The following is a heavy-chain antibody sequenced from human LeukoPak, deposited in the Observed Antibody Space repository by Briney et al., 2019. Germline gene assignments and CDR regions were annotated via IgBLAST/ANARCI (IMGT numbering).Heavy chain of an antibody. Sequence: GGSLRLSCAASGFTFSRYWMHWLRQAPGKGLVWVSRISTDGRSTNYADSVKGRFTISRDNGKNTLYLQMNSLRAEDTAVYYCASYLTSIPSGMDVWGQGTTVTVSS. CDR1: GFTFSRYW. V-gene: IGHV3-74*01. J-gene: IGHJ6*02. CDR3: ASYLTSIPSGMDV. CDR2: ISTDGRST. D-gene: IGHD2/OR15-2a*01.